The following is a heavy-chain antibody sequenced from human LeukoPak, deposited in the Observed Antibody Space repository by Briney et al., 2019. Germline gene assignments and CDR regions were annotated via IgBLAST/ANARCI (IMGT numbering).Heavy chain of an antibody. V-gene: IGHV3-21*01. Sequence: SGGSLRLSCAVSGFSLSIYSMNWVRQAPGKGLEWVSTITGGCGYIYYEDSVKGRLTISRDNAKNSLYLQMNSLRVEDTAVYYCARGLAGGDYWGQGTRVTVSS. D-gene: IGHD6-19*01. CDR3: ARGLAGGDY. J-gene: IGHJ4*02. CDR1: GFSLSIYS. CDR2: ITGGCGYI.